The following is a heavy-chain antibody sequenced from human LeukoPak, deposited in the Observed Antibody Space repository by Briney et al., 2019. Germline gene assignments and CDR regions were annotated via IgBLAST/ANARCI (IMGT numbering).Heavy chain of an antibody. V-gene: IGHV5-51*01. CDR2: IYPGDSDT. J-gene: IGHJ6*03. CDR3: ATSSTSLWGYYYYYMDV. Sequence: GESLKISCKGSGYSFTSYWIGWVRQMPGKGLEWMGIIYPGDSDTRYSPSFQGQVTISADNSISTAYLQWSSLKASDTVMYYSATSSTSLWGYYYYYMDVWGKGTTVTVSS. D-gene: IGHD2-2*01. CDR1: GYSFTSYW.